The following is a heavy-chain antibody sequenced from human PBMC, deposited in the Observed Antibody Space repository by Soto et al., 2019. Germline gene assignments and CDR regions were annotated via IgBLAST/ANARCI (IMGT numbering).Heavy chain of an antibody. CDR1: GYTFTSYY. J-gene: IGHJ5*02. Sequence: QVQLVQSGAEVKKPGASVKVSCKASGYTFTSYYMHWVRQAPGQGLEWMGIINPSGGSTSYAQKFQGRVTMTRDTSTSTVYMELSSLRSEDTAVYYCARDRPTMVRGVIGWFDPWGQGTLVTVSS. CDR3: ARDRPTMVRGVIGWFDP. V-gene: IGHV1-46*03. CDR2: INPSGGST. D-gene: IGHD3-10*01.